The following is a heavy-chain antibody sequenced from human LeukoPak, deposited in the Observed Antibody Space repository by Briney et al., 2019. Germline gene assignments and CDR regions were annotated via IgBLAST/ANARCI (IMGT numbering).Heavy chain of an antibody. CDR2: IIPILGIA. J-gene: IGHJ4*02. V-gene: IGHV1-69*04. CDR1: GYTFTSYG. CDR3: ARRRVYYDSSGYYYEY. Sequence: SVKVSCKASGYTFTSYGISWVRQAPGQGLEWMGRIIPILGIANYAQKFQGRVTITADKSTSTAYMELSSLRSEDTAVYYCARRRVYYDSSGYYYEYWGQGTLVTVSS. D-gene: IGHD3-22*01.